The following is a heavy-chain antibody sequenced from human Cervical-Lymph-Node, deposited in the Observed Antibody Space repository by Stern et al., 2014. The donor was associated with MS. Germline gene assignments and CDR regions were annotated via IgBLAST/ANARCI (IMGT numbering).Heavy chain of an antibody. Sequence: VQLEESGPGLVKPSQTLSLTCTVSGASMTTGSYYWNWIRQPAGKGVEWIGQIYTSGGASYHPSLKNRLSMSVDTSKNQFSLTLSSGTAADTAVYYCARGDRRLRAFDLWGQGTMVTVSS. V-gene: IGHV4-61*02. D-gene: IGHD2-21*02. CDR3: ARGDRRLRAFDL. J-gene: IGHJ3*01. CDR1: GASMTTGSYY. CDR2: IYTSGGA.